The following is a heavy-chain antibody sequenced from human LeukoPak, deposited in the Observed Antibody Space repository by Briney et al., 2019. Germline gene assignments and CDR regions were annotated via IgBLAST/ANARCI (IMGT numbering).Heavy chain of an antibody. CDR2: INPNSGGT. V-gene: IGHV1-2*06. J-gene: IGHJ4*02. D-gene: IGHD3-22*01. Sequence: GASVKVSCKASGYTFINYDIRWVRQAPGQGLEWMGRINPNSGGTNYAQKFQGRVTMTRDTSIGTAYMELSRLRSDDTAVYYCARERDDSSLEWGQGTLVTVSS. CDR1: GYTFINYD. CDR3: ARERDDSSLE.